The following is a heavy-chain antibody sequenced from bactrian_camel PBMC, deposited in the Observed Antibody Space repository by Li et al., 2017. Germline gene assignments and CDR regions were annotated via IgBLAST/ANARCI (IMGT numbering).Heavy chain of an antibody. CDR2: IHSAGSRT. V-gene: IGHV3S40*01. CDR1: GFTFSSYY. CDR3: AARTAWWPALNPDIMNY. J-gene: IGHJ4*01. Sequence: VQLVESGGGSVQAGGSLRLSCLASGFTFSSYYMSWVRQAPGKGLEWVATIHSAGSRTYYNDSAKGRFSISKDFAKNLLFLQMVNLKPEDTAMYYCAARTAWWPALNPDIMNYWGQGTQVTVS. D-gene: IGHD7*01.